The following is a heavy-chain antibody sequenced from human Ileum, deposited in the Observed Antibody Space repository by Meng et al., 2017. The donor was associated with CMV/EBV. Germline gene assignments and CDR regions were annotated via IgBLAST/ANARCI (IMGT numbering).Heavy chain of an antibody. CDR2: SDTTGTDL. Sequence: GGSLRLSCAVSGLSLRAYRMHWVRQAPGKGLEWISYSDTTGTDLSYADSVKGRFTISRDNAKNPLFLQMNSLRVDDTAVYYCVSGVDPPFDYWGQGTLVTVSS. J-gene: IGHJ4*02. D-gene: IGHD3-10*01. V-gene: IGHV3-21*01. CDR3: VSGVDPPFDY. CDR1: GLSLRAYR.